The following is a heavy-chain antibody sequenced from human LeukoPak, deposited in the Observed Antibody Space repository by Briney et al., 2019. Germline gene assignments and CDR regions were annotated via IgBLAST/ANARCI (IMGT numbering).Heavy chain of an antibody. D-gene: IGHD3-22*01. J-gene: IGHJ4*02. CDR1: GYTLTGYY. V-gene: IGHV1-2*02. CDR3: ARDPYYYDSSGYEPHFDY. Sequence: ASLNVSCTASGYTLTGYYMHSVRQAPEQGRERMGWNNPNSGGTNSAQKFQGRVTMTRDTSISTAYMELSRLRSDDTAVYYCARDPYYYDSSGYEPHFDYWGQGTLVTVSS. CDR2: NNPNSGGT.